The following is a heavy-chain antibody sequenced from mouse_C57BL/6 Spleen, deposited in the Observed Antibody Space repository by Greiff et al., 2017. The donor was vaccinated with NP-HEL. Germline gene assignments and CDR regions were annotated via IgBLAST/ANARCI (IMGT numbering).Heavy chain of an antibody. Sequence: DVKLVESGGGLVKPGGSLKLSCAASGFTFSSYAMSWVRQTPEKRLEWVATISDGGSYTYYPDNVKGRFTISRDNAKNNLYLQMSHLKSEDTAMYYCARGGYGSSLYFDYWGQGTTLTVSS. CDR3: ARGGYGSSLYFDY. D-gene: IGHD1-1*01. J-gene: IGHJ2*01. CDR2: ISDGGSYT. CDR1: GFTFSSYA. V-gene: IGHV5-4*03.